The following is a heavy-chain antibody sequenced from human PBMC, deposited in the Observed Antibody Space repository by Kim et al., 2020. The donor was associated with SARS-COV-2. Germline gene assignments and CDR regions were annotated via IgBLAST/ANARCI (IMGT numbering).Heavy chain of an antibody. Sequence: SARTTYYADSGKGRFISSRDNSKLYLQMNSLRPEDTAVYYCARGGIVITWGQGTLVTVSS. J-gene: IGHJ4*02. V-gene: IGHV3-23*01. D-gene: IGHD2-15*01. CDR3: ARGGIVIT. CDR2: SARTT.